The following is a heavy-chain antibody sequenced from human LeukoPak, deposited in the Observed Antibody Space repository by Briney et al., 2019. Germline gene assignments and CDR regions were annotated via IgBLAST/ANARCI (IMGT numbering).Heavy chain of an antibody. CDR1: GGSFSGYY. CDR2: INHSGST. V-gene: IGHV4-34*01. CDR3: ARGRLVARVFDY. D-gene: IGHD2-15*01. J-gene: IGHJ4*02. Sequence: PSETLSLPCAVYGGSFSGYYWSWIRQPPGKGLEWIGEINHSGSTNYNPSLKSRVTISVDTSKNQFSLKLSSVTAADTAVYYCARGRLVARVFDYWGQGTLVTVSS.